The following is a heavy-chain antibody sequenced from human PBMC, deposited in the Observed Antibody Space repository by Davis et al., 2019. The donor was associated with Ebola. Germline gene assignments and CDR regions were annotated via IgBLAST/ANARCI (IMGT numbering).Heavy chain of an antibody. V-gene: IGHV1-69*13. Sequence: SVKVSCKASGGTFSSYAISWVRQAPGQGLEWMGGIIPIFGTANYAQKFQGRVTITADESTSTAYMELSSLRSEDTAVYYCARKGRRDGYTGGFFDYWGQGTLVTVSS. CDR1: GGTFSSYA. CDR3: ARKGRRDGYTGGFFDY. D-gene: IGHD5-24*01. CDR2: IIPIFGTA. J-gene: IGHJ4*02.